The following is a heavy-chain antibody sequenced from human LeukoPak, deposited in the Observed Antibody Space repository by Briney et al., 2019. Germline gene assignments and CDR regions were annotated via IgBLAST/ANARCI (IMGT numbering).Heavy chain of an antibody. V-gene: IGHV3-21*04. CDR2: ISSSSSYI. CDR1: GFTFSSYG. J-gene: IGHJ5*02. Sequence: GGSLRLSCAASGFTFSSYGMHWVRQAPGKGLEWVSSISSSSSYIYYADSVKGRFTISRDNAKKSLYLEMNNLRAEDTAVYYCATDGAGFDTWGQGVLVTVSS. CDR3: ATDGAGFDT.